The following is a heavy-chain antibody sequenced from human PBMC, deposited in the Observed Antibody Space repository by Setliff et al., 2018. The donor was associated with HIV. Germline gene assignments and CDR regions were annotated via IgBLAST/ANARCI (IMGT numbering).Heavy chain of an antibody. CDR1: GYTLSHYA. Sequence: ASVKVSCKASGYTLSHYAMNWVRQAPGQGLEWMGWINTNTGKPTYAQGFTDRFVFSLDFSVSSADLHITSLKTDDTAVYYCARDWGIYRYEGDYSDYWGQGTLVTVSS. CDR3: ARDWGIYRYEGDYSDY. V-gene: IGHV7-4-1*02. D-gene: IGHD3-16*02. J-gene: IGHJ4*02. CDR2: INTNTGKP.